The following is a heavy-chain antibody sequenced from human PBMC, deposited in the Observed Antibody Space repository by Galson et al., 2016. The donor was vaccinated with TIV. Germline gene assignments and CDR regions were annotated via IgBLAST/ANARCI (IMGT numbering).Heavy chain of an antibody. J-gene: IGHJ4*02. D-gene: IGHD6-19*01. V-gene: IGHV3-7*01. CDR3: AQWLGTSNS. Sequence: SLRLSCADSRSIFSSSWMNWVRQAPGKGLEWVANINGDGTEIKNVDSVKGRFTISRDNAKNSLYLQMSNLRVEDTAIYYCAQWLGTSNSWGQGTLVTVSS. CDR2: INGDGTEI. CDR1: RSIFSSSW.